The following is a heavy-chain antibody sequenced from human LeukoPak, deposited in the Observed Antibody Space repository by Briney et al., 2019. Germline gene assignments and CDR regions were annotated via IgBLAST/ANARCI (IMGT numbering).Heavy chain of an antibody. D-gene: IGHD3-3*01. J-gene: IGHJ5*02. CDR3: ARGLGSPLGITIFGVVINKDNWFDP. CDR1: GGSFSGDY. V-gene: IGHV4-34*01. CDR2: INHSGST. Sequence: SETLSLTCAVYGGSFSGDYWSWIRQPPGKGLEWIGEINHSGSTNYNPSLKSRVTISVDTSKNQFSLKLSSVTAADTAVYYCARGLGSPLGITIFGVVINKDNWFDPWGQGTLVTVSS.